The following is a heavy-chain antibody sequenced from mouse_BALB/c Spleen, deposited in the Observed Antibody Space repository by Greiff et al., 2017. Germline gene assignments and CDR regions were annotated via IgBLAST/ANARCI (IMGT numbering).Heavy chain of an antibody. Sequence: VQVVESGPGLVQPSQSLSITCTVSGFSLTSYGVHWVRQSPGKGLEWLGVIWSGGSTDYNAAFISRLSISKDNSKSQVFFKMNSLQANDTAIYYCASYGNYDYYAMDYWGQGTSVTVSS. CDR1: GFSLTSYG. V-gene: IGHV2-2*02. CDR3: ASYGNYDYYAMDY. J-gene: IGHJ4*01. D-gene: IGHD2-1*01. CDR2: IWSGGST.